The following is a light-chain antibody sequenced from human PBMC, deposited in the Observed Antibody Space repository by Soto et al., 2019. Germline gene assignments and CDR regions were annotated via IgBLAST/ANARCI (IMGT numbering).Light chain of an antibody. V-gene: IGKV2-28*01. J-gene: IGKJ4*01. CDR2: LGS. Sequence: DIVMTQSPLSLPVTPGEPASISCRSSQSLLHSNGYNCLDWYLQKPGQSPQLLIYLGSNRASGVHDRFSGSGSGTDFPLKISRVEAEDVGVYYCMQAIQTPVTFGGGTKVEIK. CDR3: MQAIQTPVT. CDR1: QSLLHSNGYNC.